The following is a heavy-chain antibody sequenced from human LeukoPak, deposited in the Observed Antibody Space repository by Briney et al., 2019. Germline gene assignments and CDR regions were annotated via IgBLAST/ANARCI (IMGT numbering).Heavy chain of an antibody. CDR3: ARGRRTLIVGATRNAFDI. D-gene: IGHD1-26*01. J-gene: IGHJ3*02. CDR1: GGTFSSYT. CDR2: INPNSGGT. Sequence: ASVKVSCKTSGGTFSSYTISWVRQAPGQGLEWMGWINPNSGGTNYAQKFQGRVTMTRDTSISTAYMELSRLRSDDTAVYYCARGRRTLIVGATRNAFDIWGQGTMVTVSS. V-gene: IGHV1-2*02.